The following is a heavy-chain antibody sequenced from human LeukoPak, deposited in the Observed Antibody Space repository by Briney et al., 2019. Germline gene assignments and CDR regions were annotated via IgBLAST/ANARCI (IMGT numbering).Heavy chain of an antibody. J-gene: IGHJ4*02. D-gene: IGHD1-26*01. CDR2: VDSAASST. CDR3: VRDLGGRSGH. V-gene: IGHV3-74*01. CDR1: GFTFSSYW. Sequence: GGSLRLSCAASGFTFSSYWMHWVRQAPGKGLVWVSRVDSAASSTSYADSVRGRFTISRDNAKNTVYLQMNSLRAEDTAVYYCVRDLGGRSGHWGQGTLVTVSS.